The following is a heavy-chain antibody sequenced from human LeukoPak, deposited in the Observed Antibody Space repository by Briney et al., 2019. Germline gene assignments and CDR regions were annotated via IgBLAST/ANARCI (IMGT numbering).Heavy chain of an antibody. D-gene: IGHD5-24*01. V-gene: IGHV4-59*01. J-gene: IGHJ4*02. CDR1: GGSISFYY. CDR3: ARDRRDGYNPGDYNFDY. CDR2: IYYTGTT. Sequence: PSETLSLTRTVSGGSISFYYWSWIRQPPGKGLEWIGYIYYTGTTNYNPSLKSRATISVDTSRNQFSLRLSSLTAADTAVYFCARDRRDGYNPGDYNFDYWGQGALVTVSS.